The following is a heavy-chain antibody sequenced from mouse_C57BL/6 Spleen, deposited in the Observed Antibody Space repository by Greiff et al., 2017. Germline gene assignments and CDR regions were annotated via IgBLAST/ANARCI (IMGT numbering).Heavy chain of an antibody. D-gene: IGHD2-4*01. V-gene: IGHV1-64*01. Sequence: QVQLKQPGAELVKPGASVKLSCKASGYTFTSYWMHWVKQRPGQGLEWIGMIHPNSGSTNYNEKFKSKATLTVDKSSSTAYMQLSSLTSEDSAVYYCAREGYDYDGDYWGQGTTLTGSS. CDR1: GYTFTSYW. CDR2: IHPNSGST. J-gene: IGHJ2*01. CDR3: AREGYDYDGDY.